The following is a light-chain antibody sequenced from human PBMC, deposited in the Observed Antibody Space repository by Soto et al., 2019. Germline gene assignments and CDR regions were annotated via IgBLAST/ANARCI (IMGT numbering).Light chain of an antibody. CDR3: ATWDSSLIAGV. CDR2: DNN. J-gene: IGLJ2*01. Sequence: QSVLTQPPSVSAAPGQKVTISCSGSSSNIGNNFVSWYQHLPVTAPKLLIYDNNKRPSGIPDRFSGTKSGTSATLGITGLQTGDEAHYYCATWDSSLIAGVFGGGTKVTVL. CDR1: SSNIGNNF. V-gene: IGLV1-51*01.